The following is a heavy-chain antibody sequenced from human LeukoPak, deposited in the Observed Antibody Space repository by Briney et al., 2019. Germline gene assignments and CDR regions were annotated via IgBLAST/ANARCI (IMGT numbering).Heavy chain of an antibody. CDR2: ISGSGGST. Sequence: PGTSLRLSCAASGFTFSSYGMHWVRQAPGKGLEWVSAISGSGGSTYYADSVKGRFTISRDNSKSTLYLQMNSLRAEDTAVYYCAKDTIRNYCTSTSCYVVYWGQGTLVTVSS. V-gene: IGHV3-23*01. D-gene: IGHD2-2*01. CDR3: AKDTIRNYCTSTSCYVVY. J-gene: IGHJ4*02. CDR1: GFTFSSYG.